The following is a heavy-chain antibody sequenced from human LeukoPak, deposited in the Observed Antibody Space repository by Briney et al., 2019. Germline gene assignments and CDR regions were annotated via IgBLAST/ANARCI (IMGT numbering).Heavy chain of an antibody. D-gene: IGHD2-8*02. Sequence: GGSLRLSCAASGFTFSDYYMSWIRQAPGKGLEWVSYISSSGSTIYYADSVKGRFTISRDNAKNSLYLQMNSLRAEDTAVYYCAGELVQNDAFDIWGQGTMVTVSS. V-gene: IGHV3-11*04. CDR2: ISSSGSTI. CDR3: AGELVQNDAFDI. CDR1: GFTFSDYY. J-gene: IGHJ3*02.